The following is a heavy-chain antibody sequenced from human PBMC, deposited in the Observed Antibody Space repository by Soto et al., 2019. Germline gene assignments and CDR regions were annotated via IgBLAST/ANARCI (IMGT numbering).Heavy chain of an antibody. V-gene: IGHV3-30*18. Sequence: QVQLVESGGGVVQPGRSLRLSCAASGFTFSSYAMHWVRQAPGKGLEWVAVISYDGSDKYYADSVKGRFTISRDNSNNTLNLQMNSLRAGDTAVYYCAKALGELSPERYDYWGQGTLITVSS. D-gene: IGHD3-16*02. J-gene: IGHJ4*02. CDR1: GFTFSSYA. CDR2: ISYDGSDK. CDR3: AKALGELSPERYDY.